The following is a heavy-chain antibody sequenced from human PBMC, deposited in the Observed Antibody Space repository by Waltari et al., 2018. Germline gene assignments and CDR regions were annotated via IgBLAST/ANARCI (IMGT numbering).Heavy chain of an antibody. V-gene: IGHV4-4*09. CDR2: IYTSGST. D-gene: IGHD6-13*01. Sequence: QVQLQESGPGLVKPSETLSLTCTVSGGSISSYYWSWIRQPPGKGLEWIGYIYTSGSTNDNPALKSRVTISVDTSKNQCSLKLSSVTAADTAVYYCARGAAALIDYWGQGTLVTVSS. CDR1: GGSISSYY. CDR3: ARGAAALIDY. J-gene: IGHJ4*02.